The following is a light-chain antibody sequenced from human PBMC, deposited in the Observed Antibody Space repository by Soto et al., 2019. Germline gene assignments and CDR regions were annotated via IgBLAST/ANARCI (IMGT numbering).Light chain of an antibody. CDR3: CSYAGSSTQSYV. CDR2: EVS. CDR1: NSDVGSYNL. V-gene: IGLV2-23*02. Sequence: QSVLTQPASVSGSPGQSIIISCTGTNSDVGSYNLVSWYQQHPGKAPKVIIYEVSERPSGVSDRFSGSKSGNTASLMISGLQAEDEADYYCCSYAGSSTQSYVFGSGTKVTVL. J-gene: IGLJ1*01.